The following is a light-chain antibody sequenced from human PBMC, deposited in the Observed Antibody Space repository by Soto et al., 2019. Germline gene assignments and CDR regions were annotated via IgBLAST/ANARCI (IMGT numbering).Light chain of an antibody. CDR2: EVS. CDR1: SSDVGAYDY. CDR3: SSYTSSSTRV. Sequence: ALTQPASVSGSPGQSITISCTGTSSDVGAYDYVSWYLQHPDKAPKLMIYEVSNRPSGVSNRFSGSKSVNTATLTISGLQADDEADYYCSSYTSSSTRVFGTGTKVTVL. V-gene: IGLV2-14*03. J-gene: IGLJ1*01.